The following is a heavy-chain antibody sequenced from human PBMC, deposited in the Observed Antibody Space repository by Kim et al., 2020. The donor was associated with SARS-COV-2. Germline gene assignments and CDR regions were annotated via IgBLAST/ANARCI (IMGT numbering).Heavy chain of an antibody. D-gene: IGHD3-10*01. J-gene: IGHJ4*02. Sequence: PSLKSRVTISLDTSNTQFSLRRSSATAADTAVYYCARGGAYDSGHFYFDYWGQGTLVTVSS. CDR3: ARGGAYDSGHFYFDY. V-gene: IGHV4-61*02.